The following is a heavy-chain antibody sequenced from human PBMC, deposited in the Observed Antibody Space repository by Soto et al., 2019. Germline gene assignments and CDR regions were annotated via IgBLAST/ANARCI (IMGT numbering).Heavy chain of an antibody. Sequence: ASVKVSCKASGYTFTGYYMHWVRLAPGQGLEWMGWINPNSGGTNYAQKFQGWVTMTRDTSISTAYMELSRLRSDDTAVYYCARELVASGSYLRYYYYGMDVWGQGTTVTVSS. J-gene: IGHJ6*02. CDR2: INPNSGGT. D-gene: IGHD1-26*01. V-gene: IGHV1-2*04. CDR1: GYTFTGYY. CDR3: ARELVASGSYLRYYYYGMDV.